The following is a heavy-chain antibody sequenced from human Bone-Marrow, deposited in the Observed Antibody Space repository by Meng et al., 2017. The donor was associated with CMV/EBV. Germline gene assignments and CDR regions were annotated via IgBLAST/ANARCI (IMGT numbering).Heavy chain of an antibody. CDR3: ARGPLQLDVIFDY. V-gene: IGHV1-8*01. J-gene: IGHJ4*02. D-gene: IGHD6-6*01. CDR1: GYTFTSYD. Sequence: ASVKVSCKASGYTFTSYDINWVRQATGQGLEWMGRMNPNSGNTGYAQKFQGRVTMTRNTSISTAYMELSSLRSEDTAVYYCARGPLQLDVIFDYWGQGTLVTVSS. CDR2: MNPNSGNT.